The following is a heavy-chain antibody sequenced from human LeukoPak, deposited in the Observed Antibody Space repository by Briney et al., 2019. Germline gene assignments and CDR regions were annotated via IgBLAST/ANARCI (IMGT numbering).Heavy chain of an antibody. CDR3: VKDLSGYWTFDY. CDR2: ISGSGGST. V-gene: IGHV3-23*01. D-gene: IGHD1-1*01. J-gene: IGHJ4*02. CDR1: GFTFSSYS. Sequence: PGGSLRLSCAASGFTFSSYSMNWVRQAPGKGLEWVSAISGSGGSTYYADSVKGRFTISRDNSKNTLYLQMNSLRAEDTAVYFCVKDLSGYWTFDYWGQGTLVTVSS.